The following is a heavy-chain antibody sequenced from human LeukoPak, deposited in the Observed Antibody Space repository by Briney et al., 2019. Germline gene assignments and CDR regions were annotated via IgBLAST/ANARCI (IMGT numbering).Heavy chain of an antibody. D-gene: IGHD6-19*01. V-gene: IGHV3-53*01. J-gene: IGHJ4*02. CDR1: GFTVSSNY. CDR2: IYSGGST. CDR3: ARGWGGWYLDY. Sequence: GGSLRLSCAASGFTVSSNYMSWGRQAPGKGLEWVSVIYSGGSTYYADSVKGRFTISRDNSKNTLYLQMNSLRAEDTAVYYCARGWGGWYLDYWGQGTLVTVSS.